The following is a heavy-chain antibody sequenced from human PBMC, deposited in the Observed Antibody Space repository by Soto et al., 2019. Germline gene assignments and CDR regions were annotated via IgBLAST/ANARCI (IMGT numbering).Heavy chain of an antibody. Sequence: SETMSLTCTVSGGSISSYYWSWIRQPPGKGLEWIGYIYYSGSTNYNPSLKSRVTISVDTSKNQFSLKLSSVTAADTAVYYCARTALDGDGYNLYAFDIWGQGTIVTVSS. CDR3: ARTALDGDGYNLYAFDI. D-gene: IGHD5-12*01. J-gene: IGHJ3*02. CDR2: IYYSGST. CDR1: GGSISSYY. V-gene: IGHV4-59*01.